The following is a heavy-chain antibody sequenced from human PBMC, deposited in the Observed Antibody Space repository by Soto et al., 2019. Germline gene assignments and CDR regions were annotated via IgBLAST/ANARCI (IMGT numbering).Heavy chain of an antibody. D-gene: IGHD2-2*01. Sequence: SVKVSCKASGGTFSSYAISWVRQSPGQGLEWMGGIIPIFGTANYAQKFQGRVTITADESTSTAYMELSSLRSEVTAVYYCARGGRGYQRLWGPNYYFYGWGDWGQGT. CDR3: ARGGRGYQRLWGPNYYFYGWGD. CDR1: GGTFSSYA. CDR2: IIPIFGTA. V-gene: IGHV1-69*13. J-gene: IGHJ6*02.